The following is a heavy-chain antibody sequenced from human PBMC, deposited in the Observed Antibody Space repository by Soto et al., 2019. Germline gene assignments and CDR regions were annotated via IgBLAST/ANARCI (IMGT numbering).Heavy chain of an antibody. CDR2: FSGSGSST. Sequence: LRLSCAASGFTFSSYAMSWVRQAPGKGLEWVSTFSGSGSSTYYADSVKGRFTISRDNSKNTLYLQMNSLRAEDKAVYYCASLSAQVDYWGQGTLVTVSS. J-gene: IGHJ4*02. CDR3: ASLSAQVDY. CDR1: GFTFSSYA. D-gene: IGHD6-13*01. V-gene: IGHV3-23*01.